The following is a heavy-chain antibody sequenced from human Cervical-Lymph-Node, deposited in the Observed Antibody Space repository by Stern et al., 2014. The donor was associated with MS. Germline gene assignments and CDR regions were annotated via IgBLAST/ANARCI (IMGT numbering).Heavy chain of an antibody. V-gene: IGHV4-61*02. Sequence: VQLVESGPGLVKPSQTLSLTCTVSGGSISSSGYYWSWIRQPADKGLEWIGRIHDSGSTYYNPFLKSRVTISMDPAKNQFSLKLPSVTAADTAVYYCATTRWDLFTWNWFDPWGQGTLVTVSS. CDR3: ATTRWDLFTWNWFDP. CDR2: IHDSGST. D-gene: IGHD1-26*01. J-gene: IGHJ5*02. CDR1: GGSISSSGYY.